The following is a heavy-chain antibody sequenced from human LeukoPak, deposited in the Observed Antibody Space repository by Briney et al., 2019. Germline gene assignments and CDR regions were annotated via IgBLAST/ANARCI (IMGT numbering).Heavy chain of an antibody. CDR2: IIPIFGTA. Sequence: GASVKVSCTASGGTLSSYAISWVRQAPGQGLEWMGGIIPIFGTANYAQKFQGRATITTDESTSTAYMELSSLRSEDTAVYYCARMCSSTSCYPRGNWFDPWGQGTLVTVSS. J-gene: IGHJ5*02. CDR1: GGTLSSYA. V-gene: IGHV1-69*05. CDR3: ARMCSSTSCYPRGNWFDP. D-gene: IGHD2-2*01.